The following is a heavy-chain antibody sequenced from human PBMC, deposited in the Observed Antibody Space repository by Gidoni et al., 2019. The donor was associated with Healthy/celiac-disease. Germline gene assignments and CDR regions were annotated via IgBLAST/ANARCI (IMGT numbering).Heavy chain of an antibody. J-gene: IGHJ5*02. CDR3: AKLWFGELYLFGFDP. CDR1: GGSISSSSYH. V-gene: IGHV4-39*07. CDR2: IYYSGST. D-gene: IGHD3-10*01. Sequence: QLQLQESGPGLVKPSEPLSLTCPVSGGSISSSSYHWGWIRQPPGKGLEWIGSIYYSGSTYYNPSLKSRVTISVDTSKNQFSLKLSSVTAADTAVYYCAKLWFGELYLFGFDPWGQGTLVTVSS.